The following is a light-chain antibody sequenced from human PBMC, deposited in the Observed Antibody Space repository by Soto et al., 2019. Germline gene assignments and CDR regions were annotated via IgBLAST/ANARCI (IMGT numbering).Light chain of an antibody. CDR2: DAS. J-gene: IGKJ1*01. CDR1: QSVSNF. CDR3: QQRSNWPWT. V-gene: IGKV3-11*01. Sequence: EIVLTQSPATLSLSPGERATLSCRASQSVSNFLAWYQQKPGQAPRLLISDASNRATGIPGRLSGSGSGTDFSLTISSLEPEDFAVYYCQQRSNWPWTFGQGTKVEIK.